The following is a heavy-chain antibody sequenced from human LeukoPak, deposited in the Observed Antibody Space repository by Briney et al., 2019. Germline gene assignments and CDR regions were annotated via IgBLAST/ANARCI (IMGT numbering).Heavy chain of an antibody. Sequence: SETLSLTCTVSGGSISSSGYYWGWIRQPPGKGLEWIASIYYSGSAYYNPSLKSRVTISVDTSKNQLSLKLSSLTAADTAVYYCARHEYSGSYYGLSWFDPWGQGTLVTVSS. CDR3: ARHEYSGSYYGLSWFDP. CDR2: IYYSGSA. D-gene: IGHD1-26*01. CDR1: GGSISSSGYY. V-gene: IGHV4-39*01. J-gene: IGHJ5*02.